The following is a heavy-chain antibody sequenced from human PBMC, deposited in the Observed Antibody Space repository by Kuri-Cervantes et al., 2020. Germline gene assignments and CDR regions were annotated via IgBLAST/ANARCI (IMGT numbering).Heavy chain of an antibody. CDR3: ASDMYYYDSSGYLVWGRDDY. CDR1: GFTFSSYA. Sequence: GGSLRLSCAASGFTFSSYAMSWVRQAPGKGLEWVSAISGSGGSTYYADSVKGRFTISRDNSKNTLYLQMNSLRAEDTAVYYCASDMYYYDSSGYLVWGRDDYWGQGTLVTVSS. CDR2: ISGSGGST. D-gene: IGHD3-22*01. V-gene: IGHV3-23*01. J-gene: IGHJ4*02.